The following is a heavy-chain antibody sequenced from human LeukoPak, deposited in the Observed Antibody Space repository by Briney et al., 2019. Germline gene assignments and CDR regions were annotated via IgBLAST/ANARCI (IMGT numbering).Heavy chain of an antibody. CDR1: GFTFRSYD. CDR2: IGTAGEI. J-gene: IGHJ4*02. Sequence: GGSLRLSCAASGFTFRSYDMHWVRQATGKGLEWVSGIGTAGEIYYPGSVKGRFTISRENAKNSLYLQMNSLRAGDTAVYYCARSPTSWYFDYWGQGTLVTVSS. CDR3: ARSPTSWYFDY. D-gene: IGHD2-2*01. V-gene: IGHV3-13*01.